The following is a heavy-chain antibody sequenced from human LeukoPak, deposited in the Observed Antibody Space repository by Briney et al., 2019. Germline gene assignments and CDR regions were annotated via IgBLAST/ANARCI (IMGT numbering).Heavy chain of an antibody. CDR3: ERGRSPPSRITMVRGVNPWFDP. V-gene: IGHV4-34*01. CDR2: INNSGST. D-gene: IGHD3-10*01. CDR1: GGSFSGYY. J-gene: IGHJ5*02. Sequence: SETLSLTCAVYGGSFSGYYWSWIRQPPGRGLEWIGEINNSGSTNYNQSLTSWVPISVDRAKNKISLKLSSVTAEDTDVYVCERGRSPPSRITMVRGVNPWFDPWGQGTLVTVSS.